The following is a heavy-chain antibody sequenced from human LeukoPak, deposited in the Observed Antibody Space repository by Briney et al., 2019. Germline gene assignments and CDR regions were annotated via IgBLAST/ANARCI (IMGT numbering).Heavy chain of an antibody. CDR2: IYSSGIT. V-gene: IGHV4-4*07. CDR1: GGSIRNYY. J-gene: IGHJ3*01. CDR3: GRQVEGAFDL. Sequence: SETLSLTCTVSGGSIRNYYWNWIRQPAGKTLEWIGRIYSSGITDYNPSPKSRVTMSVDASNNQVSLKLISVTAADTAFYYCGRQVEGAFDLWGQGTMVTVSS. D-gene: IGHD2-15*01.